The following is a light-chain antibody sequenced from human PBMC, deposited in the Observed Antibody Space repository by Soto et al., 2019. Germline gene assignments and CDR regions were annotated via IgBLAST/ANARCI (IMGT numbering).Light chain of an antibody. CDR2: DAS. CDR3: HKYGDSLWT. Sequence: IVMTQSTATLSVSPLERAKLSCRASRGISSNLAWYQQKPGQAPRLLIYDASTRATGIPARFSGSGSGTDFTLTISRLEPEDFAVYYCHKYGDSLWTCGQGNKGDIK. V-gene: IGKV3-15*01. CDR1: RGISSN. J-gene: IGKJ1*01.